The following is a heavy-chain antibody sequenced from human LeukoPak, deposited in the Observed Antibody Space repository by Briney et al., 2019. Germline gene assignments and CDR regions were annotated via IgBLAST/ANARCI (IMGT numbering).Heavy chain of an antibody. CDR3: ARGGWGDTDPYHFDY. D-gene: IGHD5-18*01. Sequence: ASVKVSCKASGGTFSSYAISWVRQAPGQGLEWMGGIIPIFGTANYAQKFQGRVTITADESTSTAYMELSSLRSEDTAVYYFARGGWGDTDPYHFDYWGQGTLVTVSS. CDR1: GGTFSSYA. V-gene: IGHV1-69*13. J-gene: IGHJ4*02. CDR2: IIPIFGTA.